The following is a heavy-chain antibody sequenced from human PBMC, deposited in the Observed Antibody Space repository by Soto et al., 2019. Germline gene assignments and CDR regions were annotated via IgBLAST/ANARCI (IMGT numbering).Heavy chain of an antibody. CDR2: ISYDGSNK. D-gene: IGHD2-15*01. CDR1: GFTFSSYG. V-gene: IGHV3-30*18. Sequence: QVQLVASGGGVVQPGRSLRLSCAASGFTFSSYGMHWVRQAPGKGLEWVAVISYDGSNKYYADSVKGRFTISRDNSKNTLYLLMNSLRAEDTAVYYCAKDCSGGSCPLGYWGQGTLVTVSS. J-gene: IGHJ4*02. CDR3: AKDCSGGSCPLGY.